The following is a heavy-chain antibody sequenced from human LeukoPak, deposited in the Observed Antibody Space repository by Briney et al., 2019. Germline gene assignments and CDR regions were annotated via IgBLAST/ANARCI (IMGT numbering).Heavy chain of an antibody. J-gene: IGHJ4*02. CDR2: ISSSGSTI. Sequence: GGSLRLSCAASGFTFSDYYMSWIRQAPGKGLEWVSYISSSGSTIYYADSVKGRFTISRDNAKNSLYLQMNSLRAEDTAVYYCAKEGVVVAARTPFDYWGQGTLVTVSS. CDR1: GFTFSDYY. D-gene: IGHD2-15*01. CDR3: AKEGVVVAARTPFDY. V-gene: IGHV3-11*01.